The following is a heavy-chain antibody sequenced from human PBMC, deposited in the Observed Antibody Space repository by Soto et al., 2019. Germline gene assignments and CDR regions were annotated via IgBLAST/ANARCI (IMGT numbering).Heavy chain of an antibody. CDR1: GGSISSYY. CDR2: IYYSGST. Sequence: NPSETLSLTCTVSGGSISSYYWSWIRQPPGKGLEWIGYIYYSGSTNYNPSLKSRVTISVDTSKNQFSLKLSSVTAADTAVYYCGRENSSGYSSWFDPWGQGTLVTVSS. D-gene: IGHD3-22*01. CDR3: GRENSSGYSSWFDP. V-gene: IGHV4-59*01. J-gene: IGHJ5*02.